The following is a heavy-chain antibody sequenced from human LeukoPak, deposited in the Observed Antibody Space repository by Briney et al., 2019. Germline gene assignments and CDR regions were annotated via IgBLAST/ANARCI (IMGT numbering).Heavy chain of an antibody. J-gene: IGHJ6*02. V-gene: IGHV1-8*01. D-gene: IGHD4-23*01. CDR2: MNPNSGNT. CDR1: GYTFTSYA. Sequence: ASVRVSCKASGYTFTSYAINGVRQAPGQGLEWMGWMNPNSGNTGYAQKFQGRVTMTRNTSISTSYMELSSLRSEDTAVYYCAREPQGLRWPYYYYYGMDVWGQGTTVTVSS. CDR3: AREPQGLRWPYYYYYGMDV.